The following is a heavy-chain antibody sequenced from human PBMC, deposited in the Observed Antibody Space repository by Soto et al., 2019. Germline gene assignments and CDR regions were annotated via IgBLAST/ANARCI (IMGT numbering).Heavy chain of an antibody. D-gene: IGHD3-10*01. V-gene: IGHV4-39*01. Sequence: PSETLSLTCTVSGGSISSSSHYWGWIRQPPGKGLEWIGSIYYSGSTYYNPSLKSRVTISVDTSKNQFSLKLRSVTAADTAVYYCARVWGGALDIWGQGTMVTVSS. CDR1: GGSISSSSHY. CDR3: ARVWGGALDI. CDR2: IYYSGST. J-gene: IGHJ3*02.